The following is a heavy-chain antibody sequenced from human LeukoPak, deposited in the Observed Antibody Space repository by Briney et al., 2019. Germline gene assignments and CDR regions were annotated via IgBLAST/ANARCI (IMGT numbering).Heavy chain of an antibody. Sequence: GESLKTSFKGSGYHFISYWIGWVRPMPGKGLEWMGIIYPADSDTTYSPSFQGQVTISADKSISTAYLQWSSLKASDTAIYYCARQLGYFDSSGLFDYWGQGTLVTVSS. CDR2: IYPADSDT. CDR1: GYHFISYW. J-gene: IGHJ4*02. D-gene: IGHD3-22*01. V-gene: IGHV5-51*01. CDR3: ARQLGYFDSSGLFDY.